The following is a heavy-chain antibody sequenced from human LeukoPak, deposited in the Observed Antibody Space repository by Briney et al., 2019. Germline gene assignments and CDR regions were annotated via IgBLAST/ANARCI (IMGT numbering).Heavy chain of an antibody. CDR1: GFTFSSYG. CDR3: AKDTRRAYYYDSSGDHFDY. V-gene: IGHV3-23*01. D-gene: IGHD3-22*01. CDR2: ISGSGGST. Sequence: GGTLRLSCAASGFTFSSYGMSWVRQAPGKGLEWVSAISGSGGSTYYADSVKGRFTISRDNSKNTLYLQMSSLRAEDTAVYYCAKDTRRAYYYDSSGDHFDYWGQGTLVTVSS. J-gene: IGHJ4*02.